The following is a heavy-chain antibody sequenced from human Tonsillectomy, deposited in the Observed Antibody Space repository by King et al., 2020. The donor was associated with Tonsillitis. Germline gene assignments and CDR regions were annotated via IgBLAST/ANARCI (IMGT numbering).Heavy chain of an antibody. V-gene: IGHV1-2*02. CDR2: IKPNSGGT. Sequence: QLVQSGAEVKKPGASVKVSCKASGYTFTGYYMHWVRQAPGQGLEWMGWIKPNSGGTNYAQKFQGRVTMTRDTSISTAYMELSRLRSDDTAVYYCAREIGSGWRGFWCDGMDVWGQGTTVTVSS. J-gene: IGHJ6*02. CDR1: GYTFTGYY. D-gene: IGHD6-19*01. CDR3: AREIGSGWRGFWCDGMDV.